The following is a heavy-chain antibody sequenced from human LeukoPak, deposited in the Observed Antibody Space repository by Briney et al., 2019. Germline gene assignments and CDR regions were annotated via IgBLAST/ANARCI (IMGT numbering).Heavy chain of an antibody. V-gene: IGHV3-30*02. Sequence: PGGSLRLSCAASGFTFSSYGMHWVRQAPGKGLEWVTFIRYDGSNKYYADSVKGRFTISRDNSKNTLYLQMNSLRAEDTAVYYCAKLTMVRGVIINEFDYWGQGTLVTVSS. CDR1: GFTFSSYG. J-gene: IGHJ4*02. CDR2: IRYDGSNK. CDR3: AKLTMVRGVIINEFDY. D-gene: IGHD3-10*01.